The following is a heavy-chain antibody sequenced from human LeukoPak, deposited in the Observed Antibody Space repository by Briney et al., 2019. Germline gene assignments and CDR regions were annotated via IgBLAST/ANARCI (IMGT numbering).Heavy chain of an antibody. CDR3: AKDYGGNDAFDI. Sequence: GGSLRLSCAASGFTFSSYDMSWVRQAPGKGLEWVSAISGSGGSTYYADSVKGRFTISRDNSKNTLYLQMNSLRAEDTAVYYCAKDYGGNDAFDIWGQGTMVTVSS. CDR1: GFTFSSYD. D-gene: IGHD3-16*01. J-gene: IGHJ3*02. CDR2: ISGSGGST. V-gene: IGHV3-23*01.